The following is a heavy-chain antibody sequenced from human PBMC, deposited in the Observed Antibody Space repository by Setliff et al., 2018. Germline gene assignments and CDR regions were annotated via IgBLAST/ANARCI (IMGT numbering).Heavy chain of an antibody. J-gene: IGHJ4*02. V-gene: IGHV4-4*08. Sequence: SETLSLTCIVSADSMNNNFWTWIRRPPGKGLEWIGYIYPDGTTNYNPSLKSRMTISLDMSKNQFSLTLRSVTAVDTAMYYCARGINSVSWTPKYWGRGTLVTVS. CDR2: IYPDGTT. D-gene: IGHD6-13*01. CDR1: ADSMNNNF. CDR3: ARGINSVSWTPKY.